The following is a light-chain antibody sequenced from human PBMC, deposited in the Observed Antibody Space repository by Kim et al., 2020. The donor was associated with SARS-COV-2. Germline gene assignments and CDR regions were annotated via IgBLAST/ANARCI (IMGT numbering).Light chain of an antibody. J-gene: IGLJ2*01. Sequence: QSALTQPASVSASPEQSITISCTGTNTEIGGYNLVTRYQQHPGQAPELMIYEVFKRPSGVSDRFPGSKSGNTASLTLAGLQAYDGADDYCCSIARSNTQLFGGGTQLTVL. V-gene: IGLV2-23*02. CDR2: EVF. CDR1: NTEIGGYNL. CDR3: CSIARSNTQL.